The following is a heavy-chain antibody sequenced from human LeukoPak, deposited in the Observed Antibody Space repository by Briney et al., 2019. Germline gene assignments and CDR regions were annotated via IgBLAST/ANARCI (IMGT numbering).Heavy chain of an antibody. CDR3: ARVVAEYYYDSSGYYYAPFFDY. Sequence: SETLSLTCTVSGGSISSGGYYWSWIRQHPGKGLEWIGYIYYSGSTYYNPSLKSRVTISVDTSKNQFSLKLSSVTAADTAVYYCARVVAEYYYDSSGYYYAPFFDYWGQGTLVTVSS. V-gene: IGHV4-31*03. D-gene: IGHD3-22*01. J-gene: IGHJ4*02. CDR2: IYYSGST. CDR1: GGSISSGGYY.